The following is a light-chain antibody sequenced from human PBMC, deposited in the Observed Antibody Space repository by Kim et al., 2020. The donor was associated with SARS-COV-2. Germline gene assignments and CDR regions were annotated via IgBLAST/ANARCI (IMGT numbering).Light chain of an antibody. CDR3: QQYNSSPIT. V-gene: IGKV3-20*01. CDR1: QSVSSSY. CDR2: GAS. J-gene: IGKJ5*01. Sequence: EIVLTQSPGTLSLSPGERATLSCRASQSVSSSYLAWYQQKPGQAPRLLIYGASTRATGIPDRFSGSGSGTDFALTISRLESEDFVVYYCQQYNSSPITFGQGTRLEIK.